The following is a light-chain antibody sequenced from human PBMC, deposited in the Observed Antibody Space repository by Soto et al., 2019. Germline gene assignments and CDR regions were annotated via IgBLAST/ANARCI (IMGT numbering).Light chain of an antibody. J-gene: IGKJ4*01. CDR2: AAS. CDR3: QKYNSALT. CDR1: QGISNY. Sequence: DIQMTQSPSSLSASVGDRVTITCRASQGISNYLAWYQQKPGKVPKPLIYAASTLQSAVPSRFSGSGSGTDFTLTISSLQPEDVATYYCQKYNSALTFGGGTKVEIK. V-gene: IGKV1-27*01.